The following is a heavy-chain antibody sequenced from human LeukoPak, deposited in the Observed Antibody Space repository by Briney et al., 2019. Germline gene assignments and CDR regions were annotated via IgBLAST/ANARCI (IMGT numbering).Heavy chain of an antibody. D-gene: IGHD6-19*01. CDR2: INAGNGNT. Sequence: ASVKVSCTASGYTLTSYAIHWVRQAPGQRLEWMGWINAGNGNTKYSQKFQGRVTITRDTSASTAYMELSSLRSEDTGVYYCAREGGQWLPLDYWGQGTLVTVSS. CDR1: GYTLTSYA. V-gene: IGHV1-3*01. J-gene: IGHJ4*02. CDR3: AREGGQWLPLDY.